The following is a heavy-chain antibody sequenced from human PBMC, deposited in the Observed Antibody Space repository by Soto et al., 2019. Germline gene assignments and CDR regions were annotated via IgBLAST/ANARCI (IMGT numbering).Heavy chain of an antibody. CDR1: GYTFTKYA. Sequence: QVQLVQSGAEVKKPGASVKVSCKASGYTFTKYALHWVRQAPGQRLVWMGWINAGNGNTKYSQKFQGRVTITRDTSASPSYMQLSSLRSEDTAVYYCARGEGYCSGGTCYRWFDSWGQGTLVIVSS. CDR3: ARGEGYCSGGTCYRWFDS. CDR2: INAGNGNT. J-gene: IGHJ5*01. V-gene: IGHV1-3*01. D-gene: IGHD2-15*01.